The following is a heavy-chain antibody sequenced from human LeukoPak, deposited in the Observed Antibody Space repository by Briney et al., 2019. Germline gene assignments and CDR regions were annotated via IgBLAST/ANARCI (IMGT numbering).Heavy chain of an antibody. V-gene: IGHV3-21*01. J-gene: IGHJ4*02. CDR2: ITSSGSYI. D-gene: IGHD2-21*01. Sequence: GGSLRLSCAASAFSFSNYNMNWVRQAPGKGLEWVSSITSSGSYIYYADSVKGRFTISRDNAKNSLYVQMNSLRAEDTAVYYCVRGQNIYYWGQGTLVTVSS. CDR1: AFSFSNYN. CDR3: VRGQNIYY.